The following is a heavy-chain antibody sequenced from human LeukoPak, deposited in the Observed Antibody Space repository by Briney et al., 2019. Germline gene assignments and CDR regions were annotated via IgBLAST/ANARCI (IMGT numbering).Heavy chain of an antibody. V-gene: IGHV4-59*01. CDR1: SRSISFYY. CDR2: IYYTGTT. J-gene: IGHJ4*02. CDR3: ARDRRDGYNPGDYNFDY. D-gene: IGHD5-24*01. Sequence: SETLSLTCTVSSRSISFYYWSWIRQPPGKGLEWIGYIYYTGTTNYNPSLKSRATISVDTSRNQFSLRLSSLTAADTAVYFCARDRRDGYNPGDYNFDYWGQGALVTVSS.